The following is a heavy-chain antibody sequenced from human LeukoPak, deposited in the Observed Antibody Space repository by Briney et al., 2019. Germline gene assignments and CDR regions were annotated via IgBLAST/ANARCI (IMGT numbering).Heavy chain of an antibody. CDR3: ARGYRLLRYYYGSGSYLDY. J-gene: IGHJ4*02. Sequence: SETLSLTCAVYGGSFSGYYWSWIRQPPGKGVGWIGEINHSGSTNYNPSLKSRVTISVDTSKNQFSLKLSSVTAADTAVYYCARGYRLLRYYYGSGSYLDYWGQGTLVTVSS. CDR2: INHSGST. V-gene: IGHV4-34*01. CDR1: GGSFSGYY. D-gene: IGHD3-10*01.